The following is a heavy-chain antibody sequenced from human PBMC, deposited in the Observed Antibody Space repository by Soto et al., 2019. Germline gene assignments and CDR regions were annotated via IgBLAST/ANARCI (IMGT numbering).Heavy chain of an antibody. J-gene: IGHJ6*02. D-gene: IGHD4-4*01. CDR1: SFYA. CDR3: ASTPVTGRYSYYGMDA. Sequence: QVQPVQSGSEVKKPGSSVRVSCKTGSFYAVSWVRQAPGQGLEWMGGLIPVFDTPSYAQKFQGRVTITADESKSTAYRELSSLRSEDTALYYCASTPVTGRYSYYGMDAWDQGIAVTVS. V-gene: IGHV1-69*01. CDR2: LIPVFDTP.